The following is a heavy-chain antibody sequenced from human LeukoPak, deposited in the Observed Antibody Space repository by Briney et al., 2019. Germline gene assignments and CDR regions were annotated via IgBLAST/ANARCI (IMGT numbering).Heavy chain of an antibody. J-gene: IGHJ4*02. V-gene: IGHV3-23*01. CDR2: IHYSGGST. D-gene: IGHD3-9*01. Sequence: GGSLRLSCAASGFTFSNYAMSWVRQAPGKGLEWVSAIHYSGGSTYYADSVKGRFTISRDSSKNTLYLQMNSLRAEDTAVYYCAKFYDILTGYFDYWGQGTLVTVSS. CDR1: GFTFSNYA. CDR3: AKFYDILTGYFDY.